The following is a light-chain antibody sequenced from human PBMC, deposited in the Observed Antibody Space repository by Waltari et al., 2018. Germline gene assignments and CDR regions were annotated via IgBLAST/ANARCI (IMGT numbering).Light chain of an antibody. Sequence: EIVLTQSPDTLSLSPGERATLTCRASQRVSSSLAWYQRRPGQAPRLLIFDASKRAAGIPARFSGSGSGTEFTLTISSLEAEDFAVYFCQQRSTWPRTFGQGTKVE. V-gene: IGKV3-11*01. J-gene: IGKJ1*01. CDR3: QQRSTWPRT. CDR2: DAS. CDR1: QRVSSS.